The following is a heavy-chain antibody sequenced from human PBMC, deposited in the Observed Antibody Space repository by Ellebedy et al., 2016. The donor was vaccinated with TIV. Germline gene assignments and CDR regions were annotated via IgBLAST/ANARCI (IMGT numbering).Heavy chain of an antibody. V-gene: IGHV3-33*01. CDR2: IWYDGSNK. CDR3: ARRGPGFDI. J-gene: IGHJ3*02. CDR1: GFTFSHYG. Sequence: GGSLRLSCAASGFTFSHYGMHWVRQAPGKGLDWVAVIWYDGSNKFYGDSVKGRFTISRDNSKNTLYLQMNSLKAEDTAVYYCARRGPGFDIWGQGTMVTVSS.